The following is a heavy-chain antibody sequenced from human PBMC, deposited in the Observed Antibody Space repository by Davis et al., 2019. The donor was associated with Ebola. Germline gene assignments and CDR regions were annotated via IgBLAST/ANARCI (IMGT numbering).Heavy chain of an antibody. Sequence: GESLKISCAASGFTFSSYAMSWVRQAPGKGLEWVSSISSSSSYIYYADSVKGRFTISRDNAKNSLYLQMNSLRAEDTAVYYCARDLYYYDSSGYSYYFDYWGQGTLVTVSS. CDR1: GFTFSSYA. D-gene: IGHD3-22*01. CDR2: ISSSSSYI. CDR3: ARDLYYYDSSGYSYYFDY. J-gene: IGHJ4*02. V-gene: IGHV3-21*01.